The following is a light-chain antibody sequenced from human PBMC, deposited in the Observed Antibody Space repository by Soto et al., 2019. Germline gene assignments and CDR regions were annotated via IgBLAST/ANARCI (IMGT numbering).Light chain of an antibody. Sequence: QSALTQPPSASGSPGQSVTISCTGTGSDVGGYNYVSWYQQHPGKAPKLIIYEVSQRPSGVPDRFSGSKSGNTASLTVSGLHAEDEADYYCSSYAGSNFWVFGGGTKLTVL. CDR3: SSYAGSNFWV. CDR1: GSDVGGYNY. V-gene: IGLV2-8*01. CDR2: EVS. J-gene: IGLJ3*02.